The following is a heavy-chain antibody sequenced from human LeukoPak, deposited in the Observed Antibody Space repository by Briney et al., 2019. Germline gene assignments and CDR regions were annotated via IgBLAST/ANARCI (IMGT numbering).Heavy chain of an antibody. J-gene: IGHJ3*02. CDR2: GDYSGGT. D-gene: IGHD3-22*01. CDR3: ARAKGSSGYYDAFDI. Sequence: PSETLSLTCTVSGGSISSVKDYWAWIRQPPGKGLEWIATGDYSGGTYYNPSLESRVTISADMSKNQFSLKLSSVTAADTAVYYCARAKGSSGYYDAFDIWGQGTMVTVSS. CDR1: GGSISSVKDY. V-gene: IGHV4-39*07.